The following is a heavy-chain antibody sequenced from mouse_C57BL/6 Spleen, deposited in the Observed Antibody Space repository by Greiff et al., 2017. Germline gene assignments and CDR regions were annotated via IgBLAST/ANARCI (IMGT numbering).Heavy chain of an antibody. Sequence: VQLQQSGAELVGPGTSVKVSCKASGYAFTNYLIEWVKQRPGQGLEWIGVINPGSGGTNYNEKFKGKATLTADKSSSTAYMQLSSLTSEDSAVYFCARGGNYYGSPSFDYWGQGTTLTVSS. CDR1: GYAFTNYL. V-gene: IGHV1-54*01. CDR3: ARGGNYYGSPSFDY. J-gene: IGHJ2*01. CDR2: INPGSGGT. D-gene: IGHD1-1*01.